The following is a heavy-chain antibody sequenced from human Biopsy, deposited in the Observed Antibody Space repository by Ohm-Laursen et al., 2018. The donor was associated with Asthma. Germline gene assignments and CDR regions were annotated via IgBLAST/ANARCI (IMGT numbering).Heavy chain of an antibody. CDR2: INSVFGTT. CDR3: ARKAGSCISRTCYSLDF. V-gene: IGHV1-69*13. D-gene: IGHD2-2*01. J-gene: IGHJ4*02. CDR1: GGTFNTYV. Sequence: GASVKVSYNSLGGTFNTYVIGWVRQAPGQGLEWMGGINSVFGTTTYPQKFQDRVTITADDSTSTVYMELSSLRSEDTAVYYCARKAGSCISRTCYSLDFWGQGTLVTASS.